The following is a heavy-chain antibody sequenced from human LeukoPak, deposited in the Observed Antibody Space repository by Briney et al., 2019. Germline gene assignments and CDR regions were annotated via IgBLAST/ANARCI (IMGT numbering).Heavy chain of an antibody. V-gene: IGHV3-33*01. Sequence: GRSLRLSCAASGFTFSGYGMHWVRQAPGKGLEWVAIIWYDGSNKDYADSVKGRFTISRDNSKNTLYLQMNSLRAEDTAVYYCARDFDHYFDLWGRGTLVTVSS. CDR2: IWYDGSNK. CDR3: ARDFDHYFDL. J-gene: IGHJ2*01. CDR1: GFTFSGYG.